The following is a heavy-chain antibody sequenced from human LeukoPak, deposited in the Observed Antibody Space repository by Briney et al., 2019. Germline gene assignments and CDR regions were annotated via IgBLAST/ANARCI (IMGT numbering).Heavy chain of an antibody. Sequence: GASVTVSCTASGGTFSSYAISWVRQAPGQGLEWMGGIIPIFGTANYAQKFQGRVTITADESTSTAYMELSSLRSEDTAVYYCARDHSTGSTYFDYWGQGTLVTVSS. CDR3: ARDHSTGSTYFDY. CDR1: GGTFSSYA. J-gene: IGHJ4*02. D-gene: IGHD3-10*01. V-gene: IGHV1-69*01. CDR2: IIPIFGTA.